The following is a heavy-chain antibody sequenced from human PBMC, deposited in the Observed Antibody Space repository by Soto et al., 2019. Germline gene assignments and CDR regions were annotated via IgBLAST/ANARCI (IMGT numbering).Heavy chain of an antibody. CDR3: ARAFYGVDL. CDR2: IYQSGSA. J-gene: IGHJ6*02. CDR1: GGSITSGGYS. V-gene: IGHV4-30-2*06. Sequence: SETLSLTCTVSGGSITSGGYSWIWIRQSPGQGLEWIGYIYQSGSAFYNPSLKTRATILVDRSKNQFSLNLTSVTAADAAVYYCARAFYGVDLWGQGTTVTVSS.